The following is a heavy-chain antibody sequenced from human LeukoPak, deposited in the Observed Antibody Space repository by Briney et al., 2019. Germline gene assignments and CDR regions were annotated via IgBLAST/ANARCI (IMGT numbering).Heavy chain of an antibody. D-gene: IGHD3-22*01. Sequence: SETLSLTCAVYGGSFSGYYWSWIRQPPGKGLEWIGEINHSGSTNYNPSLKSRVTISVDTSKNQFSLKMSSVTAADTAVYYCARDGNYYDRSDYFSAFDLWGQGTMVTVSS. V-gene: IGHV4-34*01. CDR3: ARDGNYYDRSDYFSAFDL. CDR2: INHSGST. J-gene: IGHJ3*01. CDR1: GGSFSGYY.